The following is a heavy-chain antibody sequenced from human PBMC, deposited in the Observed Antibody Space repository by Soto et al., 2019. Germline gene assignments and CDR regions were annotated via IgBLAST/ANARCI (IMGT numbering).Heavy chain of an antibody. J-gene: IGHJ3*02. CDR2: ISSSSSYI. V-gene: IGHV3-21*01. CDR1: GFTFSIYN. Sequence: GGSLRLSCAASGFTFSIYNMNWVRQAPGKGLEWVSSISSSSSYIYYADSVKGRFTISRDNAKNSLYLQMNSLRAEDTAVYYCARDLSDAFDIWGQGTMVTVSS. CDR3: ARDLSDAFDI.